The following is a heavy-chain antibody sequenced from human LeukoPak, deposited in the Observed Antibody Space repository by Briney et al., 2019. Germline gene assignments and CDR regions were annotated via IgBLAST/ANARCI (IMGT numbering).Heavy chain of an antibody. Sequence: PGGSLRHSCAASGFTFSSHWMSWVRQAPGKGLEWVASIKPDGSEKYYVDSVKGRFTISRDSAKSSLYLQMNTLRAEDTAVYYCARDRGSSGWYEFDYWGQGTLVTVSS. J-gene: IGHJ4*02. CDR3: ARDRGSSGWYEFDY. CDR2: IKPDGSEK. V-gene: IGHV3-7*01. CDR1: GFTFSSHW. D-gene: IGHD6-19*01.